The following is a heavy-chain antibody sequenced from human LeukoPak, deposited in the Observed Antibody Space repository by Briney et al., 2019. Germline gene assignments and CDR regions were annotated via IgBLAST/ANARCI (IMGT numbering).Heavy chain of an antibody. J-gene: IGHJ4*02. CDR1: GYSISSGYY. Sequence: PSETLSLTCAFSGYSISSGYYWGWIRQPPGKGLEWIGNIYHSGSTYYNPSLKSRVTISVDTSKNQFSLKLNSVTAADTAVYYCARYGYSSSAGVYWGQGTLVTVSS. CDR3: ARYGYSSSAGVY. D-gene: IGHD6-6*01. V-gene: IGHV4-38-2*01. CDR2: IYHSGST.